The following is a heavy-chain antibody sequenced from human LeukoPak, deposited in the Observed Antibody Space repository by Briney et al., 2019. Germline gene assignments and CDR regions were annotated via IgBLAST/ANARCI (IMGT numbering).Heavy chain of an antibody. V-gene: IGHV3-23*01. CDR2: ISGSGGTT. Sequence: GGSLRLSCAASGFTFSSYGMHWVRQPPGKGLEWVSAISGSGGTTYYADSVKGRFTISRDNSKNTLYLQMNSLRAEDTAVYYCATKYCSSTSCSQTIFFDYWGQGTLVTVSS. CDR1: GFTFSSYG. CDR3: ATKYCSSTSCSQTIFFDY. J-gene: IGHJ4*02. D-gene: IGHD2-2*01.